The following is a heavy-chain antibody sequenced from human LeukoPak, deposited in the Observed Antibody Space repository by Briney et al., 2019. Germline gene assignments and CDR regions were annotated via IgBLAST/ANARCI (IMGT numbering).Heavy chain of an antibody. J-gene: IGHJ6*03. V-gene: IGHV4-59*01. D-gene: IGHD3-3*01. CDR1: GGSISSYY. Sequence: NTSETLSLTCTVSGGSISSYYWSWIRQPPGKGLEWIGYIYYSGSTNYNPSLKSRVTISVDTSKNQFSLKLSSVTAADTAVYYCARRGYDFGYYYYMDVWGKGTTVTVSS. CDR3: ARRGYDFGYYYYMDV. CDR2: IYYSGST.